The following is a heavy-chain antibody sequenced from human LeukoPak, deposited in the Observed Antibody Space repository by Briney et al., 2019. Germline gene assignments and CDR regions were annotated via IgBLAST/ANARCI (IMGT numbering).Heavy chain of an antibody. J-gene: IGHJ4*02. D-gene: IGHD2-15*01. CDR2: IYYSGST. CDR3: ARNLCSGGSCQDYYFDY. CDR1: GGSISSGGYY. Sequence: SETLSLTCTVSGGSISSGGYYWSWIRQHPGKGLEWIGYIYYSGSTYYNPSLKSRVTISVDTSKNQFSLKLSSVTAADTAVYYCARNLCSGGSCQDYYFDYWGQGTLVTVSS. V-gene: IGHV4-31*03.